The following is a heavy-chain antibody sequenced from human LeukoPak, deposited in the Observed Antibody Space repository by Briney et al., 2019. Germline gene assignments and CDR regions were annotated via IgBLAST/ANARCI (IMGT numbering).Heavy chain of an antibody. V-gene: IGHV5-10-1*01. D-gene: IGHD5-12*01. J-gene: IGHJ4*02. CDR2: IDPSDSYT. Sequence: GASLQISCKGSGSIFTSYWISWGRPLPGKGLEWMGRIDPSDSYTNYSPSFQGHVTISADKSISTAYLQWSSLKASDTAMYYCARHEGYSGYDVNYFDYWGQGTLVTVSS. CDR1: GSIFTSYW. CDR3: ARHEGYSGYDVNYFDY.